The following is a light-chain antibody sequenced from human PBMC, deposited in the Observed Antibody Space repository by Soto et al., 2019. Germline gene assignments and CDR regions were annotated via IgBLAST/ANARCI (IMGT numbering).Light chain of an antibody. CDR1: QYINTR. J-gene: IGKJ1*01. CDR2: QTS. V-gene: IGKV3-11*01. CDR3: HQRQSWPRT. Sequence: EIGFTPSPATLSSFPVYRFTLSSRASQYINTRLAWYQHRPGQAPRLLIYQTSIRAAGIPARFSASGTGTDFTLTISDVQPEDFAVYYCHQRQSWPRTFGQGTKVDI.